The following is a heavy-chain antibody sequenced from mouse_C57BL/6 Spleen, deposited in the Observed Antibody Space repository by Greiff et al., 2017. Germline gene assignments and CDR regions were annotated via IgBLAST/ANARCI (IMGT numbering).Heavy chain of an antibody. CDR2: IYPGDGDT. V-gene: IGHV1-80*01. J-gene: IGHJ4*01. CDR1: GYAFSSYW. Sequence: VQLQQSGAELVKPGASVKISCKASGYAFSSYWMNWVKQRPGKGLEWIGQIYPGDGDTNYNGKFKGKATLTADKSSSTAYMQLSSLTSEDSAVYFCARGHYDDDYYAMDYWGQGTSVTVSS. D-gene: IGHD2-4*01. CDR3: ARGHYDDDYYAMDY.